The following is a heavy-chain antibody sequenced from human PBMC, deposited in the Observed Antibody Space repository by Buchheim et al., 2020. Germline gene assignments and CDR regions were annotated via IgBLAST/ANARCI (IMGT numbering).Heavy chain of an antibody. D-gene: IGHD3-10*01. CDR3: ARDTSGLGLLNFDY. J-gene: IGHJ4*02. V-gene: IGHV3-33*01. Sequence: QVQLVESGGGVVQPGRSLRLSCAASGFTFSSYGMHWVRQAPGKGLEWVAVIWYDGSNKYYADSVKGRFTISRDNSKNTLYLQMNSLRAEDTAVYYCARDTSGLGLLNFDYWGQGTL. CDR1: GFTFSSYG. CDR2: IWYDGSNK.